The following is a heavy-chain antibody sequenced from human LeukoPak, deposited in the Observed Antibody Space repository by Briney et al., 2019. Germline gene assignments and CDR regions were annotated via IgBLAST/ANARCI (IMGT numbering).Heavy chain of an antibody. CDR1: GFTFSSYG. CDR3: AKDMAATLDY. D-gene: IGHD6-25*01. Sequence: GGSLRLSCAASGFTFSSYGMHWVRQAPGKGLEWVAFIRYDGSNKYYADSVKGRFTISGDNSKNTLYLQMNSLRAEDTAVYYCAKDMAATLDYWGQGTLVTVSS. V-gene: IGHV3-30*02. J-gene: IGHJ4*02. CDR2: IRYDGSNK.